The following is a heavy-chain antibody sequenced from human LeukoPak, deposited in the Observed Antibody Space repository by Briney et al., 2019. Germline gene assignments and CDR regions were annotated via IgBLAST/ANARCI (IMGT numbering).Heavy chain of an antibody. D-gene: IGHD3-16*01. CDR2: INSDGSST. CDR3: ARGLRTYYYYGMDV. J-gene: IGHJ6*02. CDR1: GFTFNNYW. Sequence: GGSLRLSCAASGFTFNNYWMHWVRQAPGKGLVWVSRINSDGSSTSYADSVKGRFTISRDNAKNTLYLQMDSLRAEDTAVYYCARGLRTYYYYGMDVWGQGTTVTVSS. V-gene: IGHV3-74*01.